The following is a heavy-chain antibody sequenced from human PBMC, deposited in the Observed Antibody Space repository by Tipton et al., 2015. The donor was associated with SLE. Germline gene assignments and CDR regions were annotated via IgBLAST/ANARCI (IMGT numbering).Heavy chain of an antibody. D-gene: IGHD3-9*01. CDR2: ISGNNGKA. CDR3: ARCDDFLTGYLDH. CDR1: GYTFITYG. J-gene: IGHJ4*02. V-gene: IGHV1-18*01. Sequence: QLVQSGGEVKKPGASVKVSCKASGYTFITYGISWVRQAPGQGLEWMGWISGNNGKAKYAQKFQDTVTMTRDTSTSTAYLELRSLRSDDTAVYFCARCDDFLTGYLDHWGQGTLVTVSS.